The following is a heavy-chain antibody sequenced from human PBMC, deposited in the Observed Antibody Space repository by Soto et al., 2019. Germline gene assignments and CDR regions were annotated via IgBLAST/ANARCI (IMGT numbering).Heavy chain of an antibody. D-gene: IGHD3-10*01. CDR1: GFTFSSYG. Sequence: GGSLRLSCAASGFTFSSYGMHWVRQAPGKGLEWVAVIWYDGSNKYYADSVKGRFTISRDNSKNTLYLQMNSLRAEDTAVYYCAREYYYGSGSYYDYCGQGTLVTVSS. CDR3: AREYYYGSGSYYDY. V-gene: IGHV3-33*01. CDR2: IWYDGSNK. J-gene: IGHJ4*02.